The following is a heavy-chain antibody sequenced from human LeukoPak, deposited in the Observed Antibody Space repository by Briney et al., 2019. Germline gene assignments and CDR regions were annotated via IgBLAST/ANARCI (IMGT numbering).Heavy chain of an antibody. CDR3: ARSLLWFGSHFDY. CDR2: INHSGST. CDR1: GGSFSGYY. D-gene: IGHD3-10*01. V-gene: IGHV4-34*01. Sequence: SETLSLTCAVYGGSFSGYYWSWIRQPPGKGLEWIGEINHSGSTNYNPSLKSRVTISVDTSKNQFSLKLRSVNAADTAVYSCARSLLWFGSHFDYWGQGTLVTVSS. J-gene: IGHJ4*02.